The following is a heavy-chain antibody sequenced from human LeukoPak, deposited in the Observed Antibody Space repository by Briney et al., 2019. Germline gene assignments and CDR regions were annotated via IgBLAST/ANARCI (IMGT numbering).Heavy chain of an antibody. CDR2: ISSSSTYT. Sequence: PGGSLRLSCAASGFTFSDYYMSWIRRAPGKGLEWVSSISSSSTYTNYADSLKGRFTISRDNAKNSLYLQMNSLRAEDTAVYYCARDGGSEYYFDYWGQGTLVTVSS. CDR1: GFTFSDYY. CDR3: ARDGGSEYYFDY. J-gene: IGHJ4*02. D-gene: IGHD3-16*01. V-gene: IGHV3-11*05.